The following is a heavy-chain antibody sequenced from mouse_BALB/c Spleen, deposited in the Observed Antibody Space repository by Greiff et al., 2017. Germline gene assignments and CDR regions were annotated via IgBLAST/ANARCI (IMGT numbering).Heavy chain of an antibody. V-gene: IGHV3-2*02. J-gene: IGHJ4*01. CDR1: GYSITSDYA. CDR3: ASYDGYPPYAMDY. D-gene: IGHD2-3*01. CDR2: ISYSGST. Sequence: DVQLQESGPGLVKPSQSLSLTCTVTGYSITSDYAWNWIRQFPGNKLEWMGYISYSGSTSYNPSLNSRISITRDTSKNQFFLQLNSVTTEDTATYYCASYDGYPPYAMDYWGQGTSVTVSS.